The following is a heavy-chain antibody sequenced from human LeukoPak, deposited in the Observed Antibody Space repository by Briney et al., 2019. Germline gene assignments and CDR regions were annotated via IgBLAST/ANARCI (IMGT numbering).Heavy chain of an antibody. D-gene: IGHD6-19*01. V-gene: IGHV3-23*01. CDR3: AKAGRSGWYPGWPFDI. CDR2: IRDSGAST. Sequence: PGGSLKLSSAASGFTFLSNAMRLIRQAPGNGMHWSSVIRDSGASTYYADSVKGRFTISRDNSKNTLYLQMNSLRAEDTAVYYCAKAGRSGWYPGWPFDIWGQGTMVTVSS. J-gene: IGHJ3*02. CDR1: GFTFLSNA.